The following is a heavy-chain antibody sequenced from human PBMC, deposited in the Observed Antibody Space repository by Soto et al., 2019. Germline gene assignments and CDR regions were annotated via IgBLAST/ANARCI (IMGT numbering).Heavy chain of an antibody. Sequence: PSETLSLTCTVSGGSISSGGYYWSWIRQHPGKGLEWIGYIYYSGSTYYNPSLKSRVTISVDTSKNQFSLKLSSVTAADTAVYYCASLIAVAGTGGFDYWGQGTLVTVSS. CDR3: ASLIAVAGTGGFDY. V-gene: IGHV4-31*03. CDR2: IYYSGST. CDR1: GGSISSGGYY. D-gene: IGHD6-19*01. J-gene: IGHJ4*02.